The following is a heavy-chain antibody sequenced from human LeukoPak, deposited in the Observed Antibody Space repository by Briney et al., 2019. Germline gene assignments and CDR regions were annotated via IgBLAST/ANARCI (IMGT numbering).Heavy chain of an antibody. D-gene: IGHD6-13*01. J-gene: IGHJ4*02. Sequence: ASVKLSCKASGYIFSRYYMHWVRQATGQGLEWMGILNPDGGSTGYSQRFQDRITMTMDTSTNSFYMELRSLTSDDTAVYYCARDVAAAGTFGDYWGQGTLVTVSS. CDR3: ARDVAAAGTFGDY. V-gene: IGHV1-46*01. CDR2: LNPDGGST. CDR1: GYIFSRYY.